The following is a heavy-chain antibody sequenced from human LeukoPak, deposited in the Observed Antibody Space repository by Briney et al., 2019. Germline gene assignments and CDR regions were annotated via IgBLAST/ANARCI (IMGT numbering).Heavy chain of an antibody. CDR1: GYTFTSYG. CDR2: ISTYNGNT. J-gene: IGHJ5*02. CDR3: ARETPYCSSTSCYNGGSDNWFDP. V-gene: IGHV1-18*01. Sequence: GASVKVSCKASGYTFTSYGISWVRQAPGQGLEWIGWISTYNGNTNYAQKLQGRVTMTTDTSTSTAYMELRSLRSDDTAVYYCARETPYCSSTSCYNGGSDNWFDPWGQGTLVTVSS. D-gene: IGHD2-2*02.